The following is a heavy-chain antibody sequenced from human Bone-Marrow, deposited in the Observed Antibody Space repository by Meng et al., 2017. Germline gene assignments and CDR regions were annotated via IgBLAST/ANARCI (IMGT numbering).Heavy chain of an antibody. Sequence: QVQLQASGPGLVKPSQTLSLTCTVSGGSISSGGYYWSWIRQHPGKGLEWIGYIYYSGSTYYNPSLKSLVTISVDTSKNQFSLKLSSVTAADTAVYYCARTYYDFWSGYYYFDYWGQGTLVTVSS. CDR2: IYYSGST. CDR1: GGSISSGGYY. J-gene: IGHJ4*02. V-gene: IGHV4-31*01. CDR3: ARTYYDFWSGYYYFDY. D-gene: IGHD3-3*01.